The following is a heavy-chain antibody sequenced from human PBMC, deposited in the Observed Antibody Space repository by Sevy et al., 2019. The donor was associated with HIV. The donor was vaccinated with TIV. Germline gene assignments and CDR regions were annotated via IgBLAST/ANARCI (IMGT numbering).Heavy chain of an antibody. D-gene: IGHD6-19*01. CDR2: FSGTGSIT. V-gene: IGHV3-23*01. Sequence: GGSLRLSCAASGFTFSSYAMSWVRQAPGKGLEWVSPFSGTGSITYYADSVRGRFTISRDNSNNILYLQMNSLRAEDTAVYFCSKGSHDTGWLPDYWGQGTLVTVSS. J-gene: IGHJ4*02. CDR3: SKGSHDTGWLPDY. CDR1: GFTFSSYA.